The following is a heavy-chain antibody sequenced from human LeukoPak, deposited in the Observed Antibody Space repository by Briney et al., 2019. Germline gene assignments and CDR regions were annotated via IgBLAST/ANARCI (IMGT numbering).Heavy chain of an antibody. Sequence: GSLRLSCAASGFTFSSYAMSWVRQAPGKGLEWVSAISGSGGSTYYADSVKGRFTISRDNSKNTLYLQMNSLRAEDTAVYYCAKDLSDYYDSSGYYPHFDYWGQGTLVTASS. D-gene: IGHD3-22*01. CDR3: AKDLSDYYDSSGYYPHFDY. J-gene: IGHJ4*02. CDR2: ISGSGGST. V-gene: IGHV3-23*01. CDR1: GFTFSSYA.